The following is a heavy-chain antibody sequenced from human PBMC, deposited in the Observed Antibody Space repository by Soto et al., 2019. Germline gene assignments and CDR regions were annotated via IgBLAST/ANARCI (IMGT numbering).Heavy chain of an antibody. D-gene: IGHD6-13*01. CDR2: VYPGDSDT. J-gene: IGHJ4*02. CDR1: GYSLSSYW. Sequence: PGESLKISCQASGYSLSSYWIGWVRQTPGKGLEWMGIVYPGDSDTRYSPSFRGQVTISVDNSIRTAYLQWSSLKASDTAMYYCTRRAGYIDYWGQGTLVTVSS. V-gene: IGHV5-51*01. CDR3: TRRAGYIDY.